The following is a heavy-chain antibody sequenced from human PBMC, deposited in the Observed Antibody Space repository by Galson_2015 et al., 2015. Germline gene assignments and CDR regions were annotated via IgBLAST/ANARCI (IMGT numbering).Heavy chain of an antibody. CDR2: ISGSGGGA. J-gene: IGHJ4*02. CDR1: GLTFSSYA. D-gene: IGHD5-12*01. Sequence: SLRLSCAASGLTFSSYAMNWVRQAPGKGLEWVSGISGSGGGASYADSVKGRFTISRDNSKNTLYLHMNRLRAEDTAIYYCAKGYSVVATINPFDYWGQGTLVTVSS. CDR3: AKGYSVVATINPFDY. V-gene: IGHV3-23*01.